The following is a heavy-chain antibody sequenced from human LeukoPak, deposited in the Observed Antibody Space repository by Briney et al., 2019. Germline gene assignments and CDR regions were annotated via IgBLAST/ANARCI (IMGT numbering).Heavy chain of an antibody. J-gene: IGHJ6*03. D-gene: IGHD3-22*01. V-gene: IGHV4-61*02. CDR3: ARVSKEYYYDSSGYYYYYYYMDV. CDR2: IYTSGST. CDR1: GGSISSGSYY. Sequence: PSETLSLTCTVSGGSISSGSYYWSWIRQPAGKGLEWIGRIYTSGSTNYNPSLKSRVTISVDTSKNQFSLKLSSVTAADTAVYYCARVSKEYYYDSSGYYYYYYYMDVWGKGTTVTISS.